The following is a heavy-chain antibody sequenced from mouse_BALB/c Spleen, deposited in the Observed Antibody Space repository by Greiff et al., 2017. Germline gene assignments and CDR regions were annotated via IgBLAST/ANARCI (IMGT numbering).Heavy chain of an antibody. CDR3: ARDGNPAWFAY. Sequence: VQLQQSGPELVKPGASVKISCKASGYAFSSSWMNWVKQRPGQGLEWIGRIYPGDGDTNYNGKFKGKATLTADKSSSTAYMQLSSLTSVDSAVYCCARDGNPAWFAYWGQGTLVTVSA. J-gene: IGHJ3*01. CDR2: IYPGDGDT. CDR1: GYAFSSSW. D-gene: IGHD2-1*01. V-gene: IGHV1-82*01.